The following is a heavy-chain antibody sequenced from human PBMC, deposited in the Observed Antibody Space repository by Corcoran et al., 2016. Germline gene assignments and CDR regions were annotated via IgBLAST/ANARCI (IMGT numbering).Heavy chain of an antibody. V-gene: IGHV2-5*02. CDR2: IYWDDDK. CDR3: AHLVGDDFRYWYFDL. CDR1: GFSLSTSGVG. J-gene: IGHJ2*01. Sequence: QITLKESGPTLVKPTQTLTLTCTFSGFSLSTSGVGVGWIRQPPGKALEWLALIYWDDDKRYSPSLKSRLTITKDPSKNPVVLTMTNMDPVDTATYYWAHLVGDDFRYWYFDLWGRGTLVTVSS. D-gene: IGHD4-17*01.